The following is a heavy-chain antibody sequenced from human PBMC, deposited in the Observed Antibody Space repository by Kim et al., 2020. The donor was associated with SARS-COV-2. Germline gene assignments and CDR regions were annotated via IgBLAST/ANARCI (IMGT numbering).Heavy chain of an antibody. CDR2: ISSNGGST. Sequence: GGSLRLSCSASGFTFSSYAMHWVRQAPGKGLEYVSAISSNGGSTYYADSVKGRFTISRDNSKNTLYLQMSSLRAEETAVYYCVKELYGSGSYYRYYFDYWGQGTLVTVSS. CDR1: GFTFSSYA. CDR3: VKELYGSGSYYRYYFDY. D-gene: IGHD3-10*01. J-gene: IGHJ4*02. V-gene: IGHV3-64D*06.